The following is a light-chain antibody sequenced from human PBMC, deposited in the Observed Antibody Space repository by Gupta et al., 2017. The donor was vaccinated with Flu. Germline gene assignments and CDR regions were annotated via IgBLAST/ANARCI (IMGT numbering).Light chain of an antibody. CDR2: EVT. J-gene: IGLJ3*02. Sequence: SITISCTGTSSDVGGYNVVSWYQQHPGNAPKLIIYEVTDRPSGVSNLFSASKSGNTASLTISGLHAEDEAYYFCASYTTTSTWVFGGGTKLTVL. CDR1: SSDVGGYNV. CDR3: ASYTTTSTWV. V-gene: IGLV2-14*01.